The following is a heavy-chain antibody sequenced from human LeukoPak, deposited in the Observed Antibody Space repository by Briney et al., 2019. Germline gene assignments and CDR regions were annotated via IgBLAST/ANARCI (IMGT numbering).Heavy chain of an antibody. D-gene: IGHD2-15*01. CDR3: ARTVVAAMIQ. CDR1: GFTFSSYW. CDR2: INSDGSST. J-gene: IGHJ4*02. Sequence: GSLRLSCAASGFTFSSYWMHWVRQAPGKGLVRVSRINSDGSSTSYADSVKGRFTISRDNAKNTLYLQMNSLRAEDTAVYYCARTVVAAMIQWGQGTLVTVSS. V-gene: IGHV3-74*01.